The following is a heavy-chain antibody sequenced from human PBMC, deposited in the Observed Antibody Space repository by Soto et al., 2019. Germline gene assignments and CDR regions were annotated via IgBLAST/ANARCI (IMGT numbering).Heavy chain of an antibody. CDR1: GFTFSSYG. Sequence: GGSLRLSCAASGFTFSSYGMHWVRQAPGKGLEWVAVIWYDGSNKYYADSVKGRFTISRDNSKNTLYLQMNSLRAEDTAVYYCAKDPRGYCISTSCYLFYYYGMDVWGQGTTVTVSS. D-gene: IGHD2-2*01. CDR2: IWYDGSNK. CDR3: AKDPRGYCISTSCYLFYYYGMDV. V-gene: IGHV3-30*02. J-gene: IGHJ6*02.